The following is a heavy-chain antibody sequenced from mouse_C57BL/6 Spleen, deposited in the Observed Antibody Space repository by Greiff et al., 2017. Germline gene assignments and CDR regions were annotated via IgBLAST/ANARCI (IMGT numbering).Heavy chain of an antibody. D-gene: IGHD2-1*01. CDR2: IDPETGGT. J-gene: IGHJ4*01. V-gene: IGHV1-15*01. CDR1: GYTFTDYE. Sequence: QVQLQQSGAELVRPGASVTLSCKASGYTFTDYEMHWVKQTPVHGLEWIGAIDPETGGTAYNQKFKGKAILTADKSSSTAYMELRSLTSEDSAVYYGTRNGNYYYYAMDYWGQGTSVTVSS. CDR3: TRNGNYYYYAMDY.